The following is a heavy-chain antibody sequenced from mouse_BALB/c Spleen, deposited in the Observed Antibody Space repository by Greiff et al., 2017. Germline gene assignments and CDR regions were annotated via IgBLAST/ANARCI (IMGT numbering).Heavy chain of an antibody. CDR1: GFSLSTSGMG. CDR2: IYWDDDK. J-gene: IGHJ4*01. Sequence: QVQLKESGPGILQPSQTLSLTCSFSGFSLSTSGMGVSWIRQPSGKGLEWLAHIYWDDDKRYNPSLKSRLTISKDTSSNQVFLKITSVDTADTATYYCARYRYGAMDYWGQGTSVTVSS. D-gene: IGHD2-14*01. V-gene: IGHV8-12*01. CDR3: ARYRYGAMDY.